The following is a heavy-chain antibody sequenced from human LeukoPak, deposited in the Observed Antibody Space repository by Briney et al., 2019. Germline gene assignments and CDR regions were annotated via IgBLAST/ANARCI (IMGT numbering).Heavy chain of an antibody. D-gene: IGHD3-3*01. CDR3: AKRVLRFLEWSPFDY. J-gene: IGHJ4*02. Sequence: PGGSLRLSCAASGFTFSSYWMSWVRQAPGKGLEWVANIKQDGSEKYYVDSVKGRFTISRDNAKNSLYLQMNSLRAEDTAVYYGAKRVLRFLEWSPFDYWGQGTLVTVSS. CDR2: IKQDGSEK. CDR1: GFTFSSYW. V-gene: IGHV3-7*01.